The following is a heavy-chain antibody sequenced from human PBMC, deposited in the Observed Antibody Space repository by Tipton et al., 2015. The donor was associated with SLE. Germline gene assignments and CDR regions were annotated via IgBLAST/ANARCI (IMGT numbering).Heavy chain of an antibody. CDR1: GFTFSSSW. J-gene: IGHJ3*02. CDR3: AKVSRVGAADAFDI. Sequence: GSLRLSCAASGFTFSSSWLCWVRQAPGEGLEWVANIKQDGREKYYVDSVKGRFTISRDNSKHTLYLQMNRLRAEDTAVYYCAKVSRVGAADAFDIWGQGTMVTVSS. CDR2: IKQDGREK. D-gene: IGHD2-15*01. V-gene: IGHV3-7*03.